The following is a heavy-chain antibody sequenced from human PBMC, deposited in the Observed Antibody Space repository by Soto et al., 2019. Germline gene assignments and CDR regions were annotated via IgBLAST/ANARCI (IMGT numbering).Heavy chain of an antibody. CDR2: TYYRSKWYN. J-gene: IGHJ6*02. Sequence: SQTLSLTCAISGDSVSSNSAAWNWIRQSPSRGLEWLGRTYYRSKWYNDYAVSVKGRITINPDTSKNQFSLQLNSVTPEDTAVYYCARDPRGEWPYYYYGMDVWGQGTTVTVS. V-gene: IGHV6-1*01. CDR3: ARDPRGEWPYYYYGMDV. CDR1: GDSVSSNSAA. D-gene: IGHD3-10*01.